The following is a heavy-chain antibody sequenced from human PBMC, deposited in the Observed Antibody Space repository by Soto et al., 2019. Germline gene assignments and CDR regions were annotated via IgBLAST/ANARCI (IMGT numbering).Heavy chain of an antibody. CDR2: IKSKTDGGTT. CDR3: SPEPDDYGGKGGFDC. D-gene: IGHD3-16*01. V-gene: IGHV3-15*01. CDR1: GFTFSNAW. J-gene: IGHJ4*02. Sequence: EVQLVESGGGLVKPGGSLRLSCAASGFTFSNAWMSWVRQAPGKGLEWVGRIKSKTDGGTTDYAAPVKGRFTISRDDSKNTLYLQTNSLKAEETAVYYCSPEPDDYGGKGGFDCWGQGTLVTVSS.